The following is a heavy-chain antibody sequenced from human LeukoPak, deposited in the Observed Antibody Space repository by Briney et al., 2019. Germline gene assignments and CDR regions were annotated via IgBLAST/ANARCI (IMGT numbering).Heavy chain of an antibody. CDR2: IYYSGST. V-gene: IGHV4-59*01. CDR3: ARAQARNAFDI. Sequence: PSETLSLTYTVSGGSTSSYYWSWIRQPPGKGLEWIGYIYYSGSTNYNPSLKSRVTISVDTSKNQFSLKLSSVTAADTAVYYCARAQARNAFDIWGQGTMVTVSS. D-gene: IGHD5-12*01. J-gene: IGHJ3*02. CDR1: GGSTSSYY.